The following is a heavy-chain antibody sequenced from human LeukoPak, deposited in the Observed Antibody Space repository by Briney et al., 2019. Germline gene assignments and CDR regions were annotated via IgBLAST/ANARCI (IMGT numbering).Heavy chain of an antibody. Sequence: PGGSLRLSCAVSGFTFSSYWMTWVRQAPGKGLQWVANIKEDGREKYYVDSVKGRFTISRDNAKNSLYLQMDSLSVDDTAVYYCARILTGYDAFDFWGQGTLVTVSS. J-gene: IGHJ4*02. CDR3: ARILTGYDAFDF. V-gene: IGHV3-7*01. CDR2: IKEDGREK. D-gene: IGHD3-9*01. CDR1: GFTFSSYW.